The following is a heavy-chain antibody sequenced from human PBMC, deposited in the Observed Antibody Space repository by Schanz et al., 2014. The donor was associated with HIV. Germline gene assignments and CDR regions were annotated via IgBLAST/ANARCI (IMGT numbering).Heavy chain of an antibody. D-gene: IGHD4-17*01. J-gene: IGHJ4*02. CDR1: GFSFSRYA. V-gene: IGHV3-33*08. CDR2: IWYDGSNK. Sequence: VQLLDSGGGLVQPGGSLRVSCAASGFSFSRYAMNWVRQAPGKGLQWVAAIWYDGSNKFYADSVKGRFTISRDNSKNTLYLQMNNLRAEDTAVYGCARQGLRFSFWLDYWGQGTPVTVS. CDR3: ARQGLRFSFWLDY.